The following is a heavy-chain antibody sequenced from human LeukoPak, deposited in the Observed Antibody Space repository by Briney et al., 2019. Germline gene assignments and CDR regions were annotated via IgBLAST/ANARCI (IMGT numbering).Heavy chain of an antibody. CDR3: ATDYYDSSAYQNYYMDV. CDR2: INPSGGST. V-gene: IGHV1-46*01. J-gene: IGHJ6*03. D-gene: IGHD3-22*01. CDR1: GYTFTSYY. Sequence: GASVKVSCTASGYTFTSYYMHWVRQAPGQGLEWMGIINPSGGSTSYAQKFQGRVTMTRDISTSTVYMELSSLRSEDTAVYYCATDYYDSSAYQNYYMDVWGKGTTVTVSS.